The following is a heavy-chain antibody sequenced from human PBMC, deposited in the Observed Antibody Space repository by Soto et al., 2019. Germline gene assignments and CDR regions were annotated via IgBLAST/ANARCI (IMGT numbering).Heavy chain of an antibody. Sequence: GSLRLSCAASGFTFSNDWMNWVRQGPGKGLEWVSRIISGGTRVTYADSVKGRFTIARDNAKNTLCLEMHSLTAEDTAVYYCARERTSKGGMDVWGQGTTVTVSS. CDR1: GFTFSNDW. CDR3: ARERTSKGGMDV. V-gene: IGHV3-74*01. J-gene: IGHJ6*02. CDR2: IISGGTRV.